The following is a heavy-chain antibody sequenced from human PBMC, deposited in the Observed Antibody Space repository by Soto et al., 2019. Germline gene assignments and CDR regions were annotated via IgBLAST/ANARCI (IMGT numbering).Heavy chain of an antibody. CDR2: IGGRGNSA. V-gene: IGHV3-23*01. D-gene: IGHD5-12*01. CDR1: GFIFTNYA. Sequence: GGSLRLSCAASGFIFTNYAMNWVRQAPGKGLEWVSVIGGRGNSAYYADSVQGRFTISRDNSKNTLSLQMSSLTADDTAIYYCVRDGRGSFDFWGRGTMVTVSS. CDR3: VRDGRGSFDF. J-gene: IGHJ3*01.